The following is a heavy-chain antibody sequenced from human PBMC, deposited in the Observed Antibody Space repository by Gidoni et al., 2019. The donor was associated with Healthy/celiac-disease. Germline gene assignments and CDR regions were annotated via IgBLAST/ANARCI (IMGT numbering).Heavy chain of an antibody. D-gene: IGHD3-10*01. J-gene: IGHJ4*02. V-gene: IGHV3-33*01. CDR3: ARKSPITMVRGVIEVFDY. CDR1: GFTFSSYG. CDR2: IWYDGSNK. Sequence: QVQLVESGGGVVQPGRSLRLSCAASGFTFSSYGMHWVRQAPGKGLEWVAVIWYDGSNKYYADSVKGRFTISRDNSKNTLYLQMNSLRAEDTAVYYCARKSPITMVRGVIEVFDYWGQGTLVTVSS.